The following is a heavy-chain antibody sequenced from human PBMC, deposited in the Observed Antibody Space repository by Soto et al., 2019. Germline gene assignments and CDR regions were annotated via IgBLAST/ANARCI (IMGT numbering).Heavy chain of an antibody. CDR2: INPNSGGT. CDR1: GYSFTGYY. J-gene: IGHJ3*02. CDR3: ATTRRYYYDTSGPDAFDI. D-gene: IGHD3-22*01. Sequence: ALVKLTCKASGYSFTGYYIHWVRQAPGQGLEWMGWINPNSGGTDYSQKFQGWVTMTRDTSISTAYMELSRLRSDDTAVYYCATTRRYYYDTSGPDAFDIWGHWTMVTVSS. V-gene: IGHV1-2*04.